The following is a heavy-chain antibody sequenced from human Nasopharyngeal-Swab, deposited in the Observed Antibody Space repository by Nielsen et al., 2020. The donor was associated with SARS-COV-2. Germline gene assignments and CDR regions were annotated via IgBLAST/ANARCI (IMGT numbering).Heavy chain of an antibody. Sequence: SETLSLTCTVSGGSISSYYWSWIRQPPGKGLEWIGYIYYSGSTNYNPSLKSRVTISVETSKNQFSLKLSSVTAADTAVYYCPSETDGFDYWGQGTLVTVSS. CDR2: IYYSGST. CDR1: GGSISSYY. CDR3: PSETDGFDY. V-gene: IGHV4-59*01. J-gene: IGHJ4*02.